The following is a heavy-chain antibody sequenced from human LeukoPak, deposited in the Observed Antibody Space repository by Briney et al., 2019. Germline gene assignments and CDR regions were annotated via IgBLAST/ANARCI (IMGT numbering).Heavy chain of an antibody. CDR1: GGSFSGYY. CDR2: INHSGST. V-gene: IGHV4-34*01. Sequence: SETLSLTCAVYGGSFSGYYWSWIRQPPGKGLEWIGEINHSGSTNYNPSLKSRVTISVDTSKNQFSLKLSSVTAADTAMYFCSREQIRGSGSYYYNLFDPWGQGALVTVSS. D-gene: IGHD3-10*01. CDR3: SREQIRGSGSYYYNLFDP. J-gene: IGHJ5*02.